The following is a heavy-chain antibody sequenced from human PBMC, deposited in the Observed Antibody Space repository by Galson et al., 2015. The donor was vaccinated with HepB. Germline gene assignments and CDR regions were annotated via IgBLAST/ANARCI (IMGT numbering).Heavy chain of an antibody. CDR1: GYSFTSYW. Sequence: QSGAEVKKPGESLRISCKGSGYSFTSYWISWVRQMPGKGLEWMGRIDPSDSYTNYSPSFQGHVTISADKSISTAYLQWSSLKASDTAMYYCARHGITIFGVVTLKGAADAFDIWGQGTMVTVSS. D-gene: IGHD3-3*01. J-gene: IGHJ3*02. V-gene: IGHV5-10-1*01. CDR3: ARHGITIFGVVTLKGAADAFDI. CDR2: IDPSDSYT.